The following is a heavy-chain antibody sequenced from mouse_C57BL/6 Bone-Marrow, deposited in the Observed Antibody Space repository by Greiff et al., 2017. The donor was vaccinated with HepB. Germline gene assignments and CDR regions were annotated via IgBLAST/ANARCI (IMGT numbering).Heavy chain of an antibody. CDR1: GFTFSSYG. D-gene: IGHD1-1*01. J-gene: IGHJ4*01. CDR3: ARHYYGRDYAMDY. V-gene: IGHV5-6*01. CDR2: ISSGGSYT. Sequence: EVKLVESGGDLVKPGGSLKLSCAASGFTFSSYGMSWVRQTPDKRLEWVATISSGGSYTYYPDSVKGRFTISRDNAKNTLYLQMSSLKSEDTAMYYCARHYYGRDYAMDYWGQGTSVTVSS.